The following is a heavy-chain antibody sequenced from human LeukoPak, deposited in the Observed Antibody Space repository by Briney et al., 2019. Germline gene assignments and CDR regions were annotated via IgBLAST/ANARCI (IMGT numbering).Heavy chain of an antibody. CDR1: GGSISSGGYY. J-gene: IGHJ5*02. Sequence: PSETLSLTCTVSGGSISSGGYYWSWIRQHPGKGLEWIGYIYYSGSTNYNPSLKSRVTISVDTSKNQFSLKLSSVTAADTAVYYCARDVTTVTMGPQLTRALTGARFDPWGQGTLVTVSS. D-gene: IGHD4-17*01. CDR2: IYYSGST. V-gene: IGHV4-61*08. CDR3: ARDVTTVTMGPQLTRALTGARFDP.